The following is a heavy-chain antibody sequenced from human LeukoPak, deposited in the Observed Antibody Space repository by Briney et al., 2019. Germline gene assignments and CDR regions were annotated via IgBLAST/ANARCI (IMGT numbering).Heavy chain of an antibody. CDR2: ISTSSRYI. D-gene: IGHD2-2*01. CDR3: ARADCSSSTCYLRPSWFDP. V-gene: IGHV3-21*01. Sequence: GGSLRLSCAASGFTLSNYDMNWVRQAPGKGLEWVSSISTSSRYIYYKDSVRGRFTISRDDAKNSLYLEMNSLRAEDTAVYYCARADCSSSTCYLRPSWFDPWGQGPLVPVSS. J-gene: IGHJ5*02. CDR1: GFTLSNYD.